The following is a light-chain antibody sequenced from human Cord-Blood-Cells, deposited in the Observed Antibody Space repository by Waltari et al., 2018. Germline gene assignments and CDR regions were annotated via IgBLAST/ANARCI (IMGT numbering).Light chain of an antibody. CDR1: QSVSSSY. J-gene: IGKJ4*01. CDR2: GAS. Sequence: ELVLTQSPGTLSLSPGDRATLSCRASQSVSSSYLAWYQQKPGQAPRLLIFGASSRATGIPDRFSGSGSGTDFTLTISRLEPEDVAVYYCQQYGSSPPLTFGGGTKVEIK. CDR3: QQYGSSPPLT. V-gene: IGKV3-20*01.